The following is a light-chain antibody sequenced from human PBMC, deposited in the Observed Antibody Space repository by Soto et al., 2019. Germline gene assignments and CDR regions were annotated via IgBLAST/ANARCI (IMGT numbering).Light chain of an antibody. CDR3: SSFTASNTWV. CDR2: EVS. J-gene: IGLJ3*02. Sequence: QSALTQPASVSGSPGQSITISCTGTSSDVGSYNYVSWYQQHPGKAPKLMISEVSNRPSGVSNRFSGSKSGNTASLTISGLQGDDEADYYCSSFTASNTWVFGGGTKLTVL. V-gene: IGLV2-14*01. CDR1: SSDVGSYNY.